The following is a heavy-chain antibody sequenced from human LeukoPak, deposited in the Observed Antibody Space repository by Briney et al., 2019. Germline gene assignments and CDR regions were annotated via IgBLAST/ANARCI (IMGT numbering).Heavy chain of an antibody. D-gene: IGHD3-10*01. J-gene: IGHJ5*02. Sequence: SETLSLTCTVSGGSISSYYWSWIRQPAGKGLEWIGRIYTSGSTNYNPSLKSRVTMSVDTSKNQFCLKLSSVTAADTAVYYCARVSRSGNYYGSGSYLNWFDPWGQGTLVTVSS. V-gene: IGHV4-4*07. CDR3: ARVSRSGNYYGSGSYLNWFDP. CDR1: GGSISSYY. CDR2: IYTSGST.